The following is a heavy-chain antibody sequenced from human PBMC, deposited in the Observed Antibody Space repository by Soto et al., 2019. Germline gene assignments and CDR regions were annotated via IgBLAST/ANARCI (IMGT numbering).Heavy chain of an antibody. V-gene: IGHV3-23*01. J-gene: IGHJ3*01. CDR1: GFTFSNYA. Sequence: PGGSLRLSCAASGFTFSNYAMNWVRQAPGKGLEWVSIISGSGGSAYYADSVQGRFTISRDNSKNTLYLQMNSLRAEDTAIYYCVREGSGWYSFDFWGRGTMVTVSS. CDR2: ISGSGGSA. CDR3: VREGSGWYSFDF. D-gene: IGHD6-19*01.